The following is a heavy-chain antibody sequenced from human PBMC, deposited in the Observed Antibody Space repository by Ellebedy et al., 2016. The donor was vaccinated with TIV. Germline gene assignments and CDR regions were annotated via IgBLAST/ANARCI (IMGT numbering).Heavy chain of an antibody. J-gene: IGHJ3*01. CDR1: GFTFSNYA. V-gene: IGHV3-64D*06. CDR2: ISHNGDTT. CDR3: VKDRWLFGNPEAFDV. Sequence: PGGSLRLSCSVSGFTFSNYAMQWVRQAPGKGLEYTSAISHNGDTTYYADSVKGIFTSSRDNPKNTVYLQMSSLRTEDTAVYYCVKDRWLFGNPEAFDVWGQGTMVTVSS. D-gene: IGHD3-22*01.